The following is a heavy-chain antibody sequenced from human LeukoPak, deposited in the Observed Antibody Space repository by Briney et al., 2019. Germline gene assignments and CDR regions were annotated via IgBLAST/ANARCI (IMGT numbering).Heavy chain of an antibody. V-gene: IGHV3-30*02. CDR2: IRFDGSIK. CDR1: GFTLSSSA. D-gene: IGHD2-21*01. CDR3: ASGVIADNH. J-gene: IGHJ5*02. Sequence: GGSLRLSCATSGFTLSSSAMQWVRQAPGKGLEWVAFIRFDGSIKDYGDSVKGRFTISRDNSRNTLYLQMNSLRFEDTAVYYCASGVIADNHWGQGTLVTVSS.